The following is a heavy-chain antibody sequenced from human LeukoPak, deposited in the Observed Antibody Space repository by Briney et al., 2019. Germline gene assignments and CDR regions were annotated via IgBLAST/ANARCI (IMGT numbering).Heavy chain of an antibody. D-gene: IGHD5-18*01. Sequence: PGGSLRLSCAASGFIVGHNYMSWFRQAPGKGLEWVSIIYSGGVYSDGTTHYADSVKGRFTISRDSSKNALYLQMNSLRAEDTAVYYCARRELLGYSYGLGAFNVWGQGTMDTVSS. CDR3: ARRELLGYSYGLGAFNV. J-gene: IGHJ3*01. CDR2: IYSGGVYSDGTT. CDR1: GFIVGHNY. V-gene: IGHV3-66*04.